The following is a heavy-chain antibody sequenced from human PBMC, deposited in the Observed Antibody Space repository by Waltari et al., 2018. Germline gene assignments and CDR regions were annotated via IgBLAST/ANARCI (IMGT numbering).Heavy chain of an antibody. CDR3: ARDQWFAFDI. CDR1: GFTLSSYW. D-gene: IGHD3-22*01. J-gene: IGHJ3*02. Sequence: EVQLVESGGGLVQPGGSLRLSCAASGFTLSSYWMSWVRQATGKGLEWVANIMTDGSEEYYVDSVRCRFTIARDNAKNSLFLQMNSLRPEDTAVYYWARDQWFAFDIWGQGTMVTVSS. V-gene: IGHV3-7*01. CDR2: IMTDGSEE.